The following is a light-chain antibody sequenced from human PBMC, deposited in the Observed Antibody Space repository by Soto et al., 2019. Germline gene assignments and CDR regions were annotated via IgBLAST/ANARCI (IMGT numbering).Light chain of an antibody. J-gene: IGKJ2*01. CDR2: AAS. V-gene: IGKV1-39*01. CDR3: QQSYSTHYT. CDR1: QSISSY. Sequence: DIQRTQSPSSLSASVGDRVTITCRASQSISSYLNWYQQKPGKAHKLLIYAASSLQSGAPSMLSGSGSGTDFTLTISTLQREDFANYYCQQSYSTHYTFGQGTKLEIK.